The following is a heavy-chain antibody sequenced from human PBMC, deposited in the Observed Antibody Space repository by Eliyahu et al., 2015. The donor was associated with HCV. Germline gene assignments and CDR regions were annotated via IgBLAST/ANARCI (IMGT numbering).Heavy chain of an antibody. CDR2: IHXSGRT. Sequence: QVQLRESGPGLLQPSDTLSLTCSVSGHSISXPYYXXWXRQSPGKRLEWIAXIHXSGRTFYNPSLVSRVTISVDTSQNQFSLKLSSVSAADTAVYYCARVLYYVDSGASYPERTFDLWGQGTLVTVSS. J-gene: IGHJ4*02. D-gene: IGHD3-22*01. V-gene: IGHV4-38-2*02. CDR3: ARVLYYVDSGASYPERTFDL. CDR1: GHSISXPYY.